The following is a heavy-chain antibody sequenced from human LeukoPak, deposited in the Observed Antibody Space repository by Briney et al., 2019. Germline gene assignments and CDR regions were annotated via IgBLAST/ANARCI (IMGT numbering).Heavy chain of an antibody. CDR2: INPNSGGT. CDR3: ARGPAAVAGFMDV. V-gene: IGHV1-2*02. Sequence: ASVKVSCKASGYTFTGYYMHWVRQAPGQGLEWMGWINPNSGGTNYAQKFQGRVTMTRDTSISPAYMELSRLRSDDTAVYYCARGPAAVAGFMDVWGKGTTVTVSS. D-gene: IGHD6-19*01. J-gene: IGHJ6*03. CDR1: GYTFTGYY.